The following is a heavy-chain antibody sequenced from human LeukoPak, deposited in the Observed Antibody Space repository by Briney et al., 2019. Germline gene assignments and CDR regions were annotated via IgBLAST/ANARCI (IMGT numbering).Heavy chain of an antibody. J-gene: IGHJ4*02. CDR2: ISYDGSNK. CDR1: GFTFSSYA. V-gene: IGHV3-30-3*01. D-gene: IGHD6-19*01. Sequence: PGGSLRLSCAASGFTFSSYAMHWVRQAPGKGLEWVAVISYDGSNKYYADSVKGRFTISRDNSKNTLYLQMNSLRAEDTAVYYCARDFEVAVAAYYFDYWGQGTLVTVSS. CDR3: ARDFEVAVAAYYFDY.